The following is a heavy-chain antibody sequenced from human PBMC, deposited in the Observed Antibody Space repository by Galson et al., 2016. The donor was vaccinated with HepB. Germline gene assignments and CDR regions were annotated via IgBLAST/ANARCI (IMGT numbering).Heavy chain of an antibody. J-gene: IGHJ5*02. V-gene: IGHV3-23*03. CDR3: AKDHGYCRGGSCHFDRLA. CDR1: GFTFSNYH. D-gene: IGHD2-15*01. CDR2: VSSGGDTT. Sequence: SLRLSCAASGFTFSNYHMNWVRQSQERGLEWVSFVSSGGDTTYYIDSVRGRFTVSGDNSKDTLYLQMDNLRAEDTATYYCAKDHGYCRGGSCHFDRLAWGLGTLVTVSS.